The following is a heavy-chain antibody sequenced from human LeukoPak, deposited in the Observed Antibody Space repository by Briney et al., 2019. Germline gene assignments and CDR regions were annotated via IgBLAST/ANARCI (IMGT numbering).Heavy chain of an antibody. CDR1: GYTFTSYA. J-gene: IGHJ4*02. V-gene: IGHV7-4-1*02. CDR2: INTNTGNP. D-gene: IGHD6-13*01. Sequence: ASVKVSCKASGYTFTSYARNWVRQAPGQGLEWMGWINTNTGNPTYAQGFTGRFVFSLDTSVSTAYLQISSLKAEDTAVYYCARWGGPIAAAGEPFDYWGQGTLVTVSS. CDR3: ARWGGPIAAAGEPFDY.